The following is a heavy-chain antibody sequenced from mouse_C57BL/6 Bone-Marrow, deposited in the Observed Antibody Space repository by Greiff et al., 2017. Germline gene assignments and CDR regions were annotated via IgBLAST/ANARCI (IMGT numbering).Heavy chain of an antibody. CDR1: GYTFTSYW. D-gene: IGHD2-4*01. Sequence: QVQLQQPGAELVKPGASVKLSCKASGYTFTSYWMHWVKQRPGQGLEWIGMIHPNSGSTNYNEKFKSKATLTVDKSSSTAYMQLSSLTSEDSAVYYCAGSYDYDAFDYWGQGTTLTVSS. CDR2: IHPNSGST. V-gene: IGHV1-64*01. J-gene: IGHJ2*01. CDR3: AGSYDYDAFDY.